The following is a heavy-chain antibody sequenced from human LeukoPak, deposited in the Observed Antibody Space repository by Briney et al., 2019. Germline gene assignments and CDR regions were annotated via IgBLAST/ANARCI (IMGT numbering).Heavy chain of an antibody. J-gene: IGHJ6*02. D-gene: IGHD3/OR15-3a*01. CDR2: INPNSGGT. Sequence: ASVKVSCKASGYTFTGYYMHWVRQAPGQGLEWMGWINPNSGGTNYAQKFQGRVTMTRDTSISTAYMELSRLRSDDTAVYYCARARGLVIYRLGGGMDVWGQGTTVTVSS. CDR3: ARARGLVIYRLGGGMDV. V-gene: IGHV1-2*02. CDR1: GYTFTGYY.